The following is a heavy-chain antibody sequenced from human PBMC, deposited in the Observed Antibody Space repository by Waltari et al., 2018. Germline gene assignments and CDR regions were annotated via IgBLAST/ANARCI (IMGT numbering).Heavy chain of an antibody. CDR1: GFTFSSYW. Sequence: EVQLVESGGGLVQPGGSLRLSCAASGFTFSSYWMSWVRQAPGKGLEWVANIKQDGSEKYYADSVKGRFTISRDNSKNTLYLQMNSLRAEDTAVYYCAKEKPRHDSSSWSHFDYWGQGTLVTVSS. D-gene: IGHD6-13*01. J-gene: IGHJ4*02. CDR3: AKEKPRHDSSSWSHFDY. CDR2: IKQDGSEK. V-gene: IGHV3-7*01.